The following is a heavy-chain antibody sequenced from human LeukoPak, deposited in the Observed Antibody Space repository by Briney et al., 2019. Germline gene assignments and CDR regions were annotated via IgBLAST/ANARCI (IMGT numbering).Heavy chain of an antibody. V-gene: IGHV4-34*01. J-gene: IGHJ6*02. CDR3: ARGVYYYGSGSYYRPSGYYYYGMDV. CDR2: INHSGST. Sequence: PSETLSLTCAVYGGSFSGYYWSWIRQPPGKGLEWIGEINHSGSTNYNPSLKSRVTISVDTSKNQFSLKLSSVTAADTAVYYCARGVYYYGSGSYYRPSGYYYYGMDVWGQGTTVTVSS. CDR1: GGSFSGYY. D-gene: IGHD3-10*01.